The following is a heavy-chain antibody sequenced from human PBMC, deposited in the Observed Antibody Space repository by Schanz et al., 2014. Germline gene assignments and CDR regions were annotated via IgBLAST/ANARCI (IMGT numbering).Heavy chain of an antibody. D-gene: IGHD7-27*01. CDR2: ISDNRYYI. CDR1: GFTFRSYS. CDR3: ARDETGAFDY. J-gene: IGHJ4*02. V-gene: IGHV3-21*01. Sequence: EVQLVESGGGLVKPGGSLRLSCAASGFTFRSYSMNWVRQAPGKGLEWVSSISDNRYYIYYAASVRGRFTISRDNAKNSLYLQMNSLRDEDTAVYFCARDETGAFDYWGQGTLVTVSS.